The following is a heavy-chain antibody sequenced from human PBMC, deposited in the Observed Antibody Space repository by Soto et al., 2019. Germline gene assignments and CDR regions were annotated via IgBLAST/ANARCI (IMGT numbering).Heavy chain of an antibody. J-gene: IGHJ6*02. CDR1: GGAISSSNW. Sequence: SGTRSRNCSVSGGAISSSNWGSFLRQPPGKGLEWIGEIYHSGSTNYNPSLKSRVTISVDKSKNQFSLKLSSVTAADTAVYYCARIGAGYYYYGMDVWGQGTTVTVSS. V-gene: IGHV4-4*02. CDR2: IYHSGST. D-gene: IGHD3-16*01. CDR3: ARIGAGYYYYGMDV.